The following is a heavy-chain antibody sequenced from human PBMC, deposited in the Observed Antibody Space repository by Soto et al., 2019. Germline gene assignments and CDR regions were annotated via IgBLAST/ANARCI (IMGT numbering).Heavy chain of an antibody. Sequence: LRLSCAASGFTFTSYWIHWVRQAPGKGLVWVSRINGDGSNTNYADSVKGRFTISRDNAKNTLYLQMNSLRAEDTAVYYCAKVVYTSGWNYFDYWGQGTLVTVSS. V-gene: IGHV3-74*01. CDR3: AKVVYTSGWNYFDY. CDR2: INGDGSNT. D-gene: IGHD6-19*01. CDR1: GFTFTSYW. J-gene: IGHJ4*02.